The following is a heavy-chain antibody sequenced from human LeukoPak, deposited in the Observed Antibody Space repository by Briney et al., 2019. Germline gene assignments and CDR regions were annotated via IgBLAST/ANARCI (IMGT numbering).Heavy chain of an antibody. J-gene: IGHJ5*02. CDR1: GFTFSSYA. CDR3: AREQDIVVVPAGIDP. D-gene: IGHD2-2*01. CDR2: ISYDGSNK. Sequence: PGGSLRLSCAASGFTFSSYAMHWVRQAPGKGLEWVAVISYDGSNKYYADSVKGRFTISRDNSKSTLYLQMNSLRAEDTAVYYCAREQDIVVVPAGIDPWGQGTLVTVSS. V-gene: IGHV3-30-3*01.